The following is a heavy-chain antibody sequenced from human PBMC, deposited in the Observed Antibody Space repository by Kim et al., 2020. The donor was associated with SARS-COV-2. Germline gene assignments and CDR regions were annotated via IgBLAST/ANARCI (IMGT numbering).Heavy chain of an antibody. Sequence: SETLSLTCTVSGGSISSSSYYWGWIRQPPGKGLEWIGSIYYSGSTYYNPSLKSRVTISVDTSKNQFSLKLSSVTAADTAVYYCATPGGGSYKIMGYFDYWGQGTLVTVSS. CDR1: GGSISSSSYY. CDR2: IYYSGST. D-gene: IGHD1-26*01. J-gene: IGHJ4*02. V-gene: IGHV4-39*01. CDR3: ATPGGGSYKIMGYFDY.